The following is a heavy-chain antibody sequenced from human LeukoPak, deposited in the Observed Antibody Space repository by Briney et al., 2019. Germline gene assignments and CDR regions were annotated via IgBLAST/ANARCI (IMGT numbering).Heavy chain of an antibody. Sequence: PGGSLRLSCAASGFTFSSYAMHWVRQAPGKGLEWVAVISYDGSNKYYADSVKGRFTISRDNSKNTLYLQMNSLRAEDTAVYYCAKIAVAGPYRHDYWGQGTLVTVSS. CDR1: GFTFSSYA. CDR2: ISYDGSNK. CDR3: AKIAVAGPYRHDY. J-gene: IGHJ4*02. D-gene: IGHD6-19*01. V-gene: IGHV3-30*04.